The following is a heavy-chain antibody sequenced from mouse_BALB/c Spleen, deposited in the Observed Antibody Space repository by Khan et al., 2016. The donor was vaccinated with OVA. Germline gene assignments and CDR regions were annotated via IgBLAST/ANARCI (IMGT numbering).Heavy chain of an antibody. CDR2: ISPGSGDT. V-gene: IGHV1-77*01. J-gene: IGHJ3*01. CDR3: ARRNYFGYTFAY. CDR1: GYTFTDYY. D-gene: IGHD1-2*01. Sequence: QVQLKQSGAELARPGASVKLSCKASGYTFTDYYINWVKQRTGQGLEWIGEISPGSGDTYYNEKFKGKATLTADKSSSTAYMQLSSLTSEASAVYFCARRNYFGYTFAYGGQGTLVIVAA.